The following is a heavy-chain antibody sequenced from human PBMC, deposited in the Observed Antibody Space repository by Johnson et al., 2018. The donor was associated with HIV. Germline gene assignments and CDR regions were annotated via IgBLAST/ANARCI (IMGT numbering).Heavy chain of an antibody. J-gene: IGHJ3*02. D-gene: IGHD6-6*01. CDR3: ARDRGIAARPFRYAFDI. CDR1: GFTFSSYA. CDR2: ISYDGSNK. V-gene: IGHV3-30*04. Sequence: QVQLVESGGGLVQPGGSLRLSCAASGFTFSSYAMHWVRQAPGKGLEWVAVISYDGSNKYYADSVTGRFTIPRDNSKNTLYLQMNSLSAEDTAVYYCARDRGIAARPFRYAFDIWGQGTMVTVSS.